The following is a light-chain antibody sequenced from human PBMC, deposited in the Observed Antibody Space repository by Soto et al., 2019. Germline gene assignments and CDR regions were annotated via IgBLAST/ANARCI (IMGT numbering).Light chain of an antibody. CDR1: QSISSW. V-gene: IGKV1-5*01. CDR2: DAS. CDR3: QQDNCHSRK. J-gene: IGKJ4*02. Sequence: EILVNQAPFTVFPSLRNLLTITFRASQSISSWLAWYQQKPGKAPKLLIYDASSLESGVPSRFSGSGSGTEFTLTISTLQPDDFTSYYCQQDNCHSRKFGEGSKVEI.